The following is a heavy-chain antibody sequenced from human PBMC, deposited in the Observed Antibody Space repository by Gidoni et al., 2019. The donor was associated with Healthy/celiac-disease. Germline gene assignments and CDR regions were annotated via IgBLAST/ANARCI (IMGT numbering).Heavy chain of an antibody. Sequence: EVQLLESGGGLVQPGGSLRLSCAASGFTFSSYAMSWVRQAPGKGLEWVSAISGSGGSTYYADSVKGRFTISRDNSKNTLYLQMNSLRAEDTAVYYCAKAKMRFGVVTQGFDYWGQGTLVTVSS. D-gene: IGHD3-3*01. J-gene: IGHJ4*02. CDR2: ISGSGGST. CDR3: AKAKMRFGVVTQGFDY. V-gene: IGHV3-23*01. CDR1: GFTFSSYA.